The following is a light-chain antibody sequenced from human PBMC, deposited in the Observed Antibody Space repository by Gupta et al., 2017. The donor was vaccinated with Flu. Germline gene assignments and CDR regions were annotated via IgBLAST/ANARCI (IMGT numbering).Light chain of an antibody. CDR3: LQFKGFFRT. CDR2: KSS. J-gene: IGKJ1*01. CDR1: QSISRR. Sequence: PSTLSVSEGDRVSITCPASQSISRRLAWYQKKPGKVPKVLIYKSSSVESDVPSRFSGSGSGTEFTLTISSLQPDDFATYYCLQFKGFFRTFGEGTKVEIK. V-gene: IGKV1-5*03.